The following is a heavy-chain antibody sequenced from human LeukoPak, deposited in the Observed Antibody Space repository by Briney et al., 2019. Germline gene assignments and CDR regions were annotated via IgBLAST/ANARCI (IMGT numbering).Heavy chain of an antibody. V-gene: IGHV3-7*01. CDR2: IKQDGSEK. D-gene: IGHD3-22*01. J-gene: IGHJ4*02. CDR3: ARHYYDSSGYYYGTLDY. CDR1: GFTFSSYW. Sequence: PGGSLRLSCAASGFTFSSYWMSWVRQAPGKGLEWVANIKQDGSEKYYVDSVKGRFTISRDNAKNSLYLQMNSLRAEDTAVYYCARHYYDSSGYYYGTLDYWGQGTLVTVSS.